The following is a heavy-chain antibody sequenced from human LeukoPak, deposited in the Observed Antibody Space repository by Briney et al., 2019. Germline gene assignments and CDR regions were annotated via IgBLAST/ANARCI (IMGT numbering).Heavy chain of an antibody. CDR2: FSGSGGST. D-gene: IGHD3-10*01. CDR3: AKHRMVRGVITDYYFDY. J-gene: IGHJ4*02. CDR1: GFTFSSYA. V-gene: IGHV3-23*01. Sequence: GGSLRLSCAASGFTFSSYAMSWVRQAPGKGLEWVSVFSGSGGSTYYADSVKGRFTISRDNSKNTLYLQMNSLRAEDTAVYYCAKHRMVRGVITDYYFDYWGQGTLVTVSS.